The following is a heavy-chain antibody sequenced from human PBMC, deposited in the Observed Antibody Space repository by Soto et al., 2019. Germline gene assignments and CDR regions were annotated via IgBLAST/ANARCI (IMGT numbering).Heavy chain of an antibody. Sequence: QTLSLTGDISGGSVSSNSAAWNWIRQSPSRGLEWLGRTYYRSRWYNDYAVSVKSRITVNPDTSKNQFSLQLNSVTPEDTAVYYCARFLGSSSLYYYGMDVWGQGTTVTVSS. CDR2: TYYRSRWYN. V-gene: IGHV6-1*01. CDR1: GGSVSSNSAA. J-gene: IGHJ6*02. CDR3: ARFLGSSSLYYYGMDV. D-gene: IGHD3-10*01.